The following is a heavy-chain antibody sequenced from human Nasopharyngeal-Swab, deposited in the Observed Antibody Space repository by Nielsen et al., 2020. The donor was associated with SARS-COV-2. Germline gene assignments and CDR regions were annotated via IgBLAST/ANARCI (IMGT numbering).Heavy chain of an antibody. D-gene: IGHD2/OR15-2a*01. Sequence: ASVKVSCKASGYTFTSYATNWVRQAPGQGLEWMGWINTNTGNPTYAQGFTGRFVFSLDTSVSTAYLQISSLKAEDTAVYYCARGNIAIQYYYYGMDVWGQGTTVTVSS. CDR3: ARGNIAIQYYYYGMDV. J-gene: IGHJ6*02. CDR2: INTNTGNP. CDR1: GYTFTSYA. V-gene: IGHV7-4-1*02.